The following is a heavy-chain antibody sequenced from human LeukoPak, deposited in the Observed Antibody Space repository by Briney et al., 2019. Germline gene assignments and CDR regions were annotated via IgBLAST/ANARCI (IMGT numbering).Heavy chain of an antibody. V-gene: IGHV5-51*01. D-gene: IGHD4-17*01. CDR1: GYSFTSYW. Sequence: GESLKISCKGSGYSFTSYWIGWVSQMPGKGLEWMGIIYPGDSDTRYSPSFQGQVTISADRSISTAYLQWSSLKASDTAMYYCARGDYGDYRIFYTLFDFWGQGTLVTVSS. J-gene: IGHJ4*02. CDR3: ARGDYGDYRIFYTLFDF. CDR2: IYPGDSDT.